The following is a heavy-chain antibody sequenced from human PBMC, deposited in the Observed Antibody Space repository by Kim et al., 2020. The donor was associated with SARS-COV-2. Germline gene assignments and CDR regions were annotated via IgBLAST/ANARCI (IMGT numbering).Heavy chain of an antibody. Sequence: GGSLRLSCAASGFTVSSNYMSWVRQAPGKGLEWVSVIYSGGSTYYADSVKGRFTISRDNSKNTLYLQMNSLRAEDTAVYYCASYNILTGYYDGMDVWGQGTTVTVSS. CDR1: GFTVSSNY. J-gene: IGHJ6*02. CDR3: ASYNILTGYYDGMDV. CDR2: IYSGGST. D-gene: IGHD3-9*01. V-gene: IGHV3-53*01.